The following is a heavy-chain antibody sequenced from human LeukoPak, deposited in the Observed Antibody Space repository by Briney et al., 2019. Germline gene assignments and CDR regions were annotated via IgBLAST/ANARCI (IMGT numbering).Heavy chain of an antibody. CDR2: ISWNSDNI. V-gene: IGHV3-9*01. Sequence: GGSLRLSCAASGFTFDDYAMHWVRQAPGKGLEWVSAISWNSDNIGSADSVKGRFTISRDDAQNSLYLQMNSLRAEDTAVYYCARDDTVTSHFDYWGQGTLVTVSS. D-gene: IGHD4-11*01. J-gene: IGHJ4*02. CDR1: GFTFDDYA. CDR3: ARDDTVTSHFDY.